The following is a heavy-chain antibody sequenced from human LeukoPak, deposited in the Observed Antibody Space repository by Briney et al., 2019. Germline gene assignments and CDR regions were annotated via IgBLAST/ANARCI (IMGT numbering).Heavy chain of an antibody. Sequence: SETLSLTCSVSGYSISSGYQWGWIRQSPGKGLEWLGSINYSGSTYDNRSLKSRVTLSIDTSKNEFPLNVRAVTAADTDVYYCVRSELNDYSRYWGQGILVTVSS. CDR2: INYSGST. J-gene: IGHJ4*02. V-gene: IGHV4-38-2*02. CDR3: VRSELNDYSRY. D-gene: IGHD4-11*01. CDR1: GYSISSGYQ.